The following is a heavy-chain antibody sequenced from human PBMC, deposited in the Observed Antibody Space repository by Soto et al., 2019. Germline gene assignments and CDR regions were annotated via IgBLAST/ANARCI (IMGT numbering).Heavy chain of an antibody. Sequence: GGSLRLSCAASGFTFSSYAMSWVRQAPGKGLEWVSAISGSGGSTYYADSVKGRFTISRDNYKNTLYLQMNSRRAEDTAVYDCAKRPLRYYGSGSYEYFQHWGQGTLVTVSS. V-gene: IGHV3-23*01. CDR2: ISGSGGST. D-gene: IGHD3-10*01. CDR3: AKRPLRYYGSGSYEYFQH. J-gene: IGHJ1*01. CDR1: GFTFSSYA.